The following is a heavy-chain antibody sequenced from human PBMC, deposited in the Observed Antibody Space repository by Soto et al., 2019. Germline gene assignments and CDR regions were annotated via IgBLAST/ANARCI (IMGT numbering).Heavy chain of an antibody. V-gene: IGHV4-30-4*01. CDR1: GGSISSGDYY. CDR2: IYYSGST. Sequence: QVQLQESGPGLVKPSQTLSLTCTVSGGSISSGDYYWSWIRQPPGKGLEWIGYIYYSGSTYYNPSLKSRVTISVDTSKHQFSLKLSSVTAADTAVYYCARTTVVTYYWFDPWGQGTLVTVSS. D-gene: IGHD4-17*01. J-gene: IGHJ5*02. CDR3: ARTTVVTYYWFDP.